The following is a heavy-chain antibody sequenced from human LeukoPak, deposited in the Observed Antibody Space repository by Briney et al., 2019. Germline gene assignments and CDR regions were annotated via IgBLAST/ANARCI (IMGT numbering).Heavy chain of an antibody. V-gene: IGHV1-2*02. CDR3: ARGTVGYFDY. CDR2: INLNSGDT. CDR1: GYTFTNYY. J-gene: IGHJ4*02. D-gene: IGHD4-11*01. Sequence: GASVKVSCKASGYTFTNYYMHWVRQAPGQGLEWMGWINLNSGDTNYAQKFQGRVTMTRDTSINTAYMELSRLRSDDTAVYYCARGTVGYFDYWGQGTLVTVSS.